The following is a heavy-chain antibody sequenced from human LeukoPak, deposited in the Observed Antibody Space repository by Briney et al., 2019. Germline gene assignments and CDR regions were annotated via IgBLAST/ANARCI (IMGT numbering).Heavy chain of an antibody. D-gene: IGHD2-15*01. CDR1: GGSFSGYY. CDR2: INHSGST. V-gene: IGHV4-34*01. J-gene: IGHJ4*02. CDR3: AREVVSAALSRYYFDY. Sequence: PSETLSLTCAVYGGSFSGYYWSWIRQPPGKGLEWIGEINHSGSTNYNPSLKSRVTISVDTSKNQFSLKLSSVTAADTAVYYCAREVVSAALSRYYFDYWGQGTLVTVSS.